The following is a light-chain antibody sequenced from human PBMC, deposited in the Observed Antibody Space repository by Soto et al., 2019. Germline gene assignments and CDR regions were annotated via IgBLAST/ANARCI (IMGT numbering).Light chain of an antibody. CDR2: WAS. Sequence: DIVMTQSPDSLAVSLGERATINCKSSQNVLYSSNNKNYLAWYQQKPGQPPKLLIYWASTRESGVPDRFSGSGSGTDFTLPISSLQAEAVALYYCEQYYTSPFTFGPGTKVDIK. J-gene: IGKJ3*01. CDR1: QNVLYSSNNKNY. V-gene: IGKV4-1*01. CDR3: EQYYTSPFT.